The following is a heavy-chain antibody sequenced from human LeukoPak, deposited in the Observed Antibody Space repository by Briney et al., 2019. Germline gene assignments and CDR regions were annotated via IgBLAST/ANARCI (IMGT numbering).Heavy chain of an antibody. CDR3: ARMDSSGWWGPL. V-gene: IGHV4-39*07. D-gene: IGHD6-19*01. CDR1: GDSISSTSFY. Sequence: PSETLSLTCTVSGDSISSTSFYWGWIRQPPGKGLEWIGSIYYSGSTYYNPSLKSRVTISVDTSKNQFSLKLSSVTAADTAVYYCARMDSSGWWGPLWGQGTLVTVSS. CDR2: IYYSGST. J-gene: IGHJ4*02.